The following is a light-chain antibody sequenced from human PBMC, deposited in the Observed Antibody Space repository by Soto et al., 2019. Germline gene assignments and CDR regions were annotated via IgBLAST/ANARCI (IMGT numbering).Light chain of an antibody. Sequence: QSVLTQPASVSGSPGQSITISCTGSSSDVGSYNLVSWYQQNQGKAPKLMIYEGNKRPSGVSNRFSGSKSGNTASLTISGLQAEDEADYYCCSYAGRTTWVFGGGTKVTVL. J-gene: IGLJ3*02. CDR3: CSYAGRTTWV. V-gene: IGLV2-23*01. CDR1: SSDVGSYNL. CDR2: EGN.